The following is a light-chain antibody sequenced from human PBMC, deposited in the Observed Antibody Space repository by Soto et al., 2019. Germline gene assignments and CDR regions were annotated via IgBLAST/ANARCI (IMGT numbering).Light chain of an antibody. Sequence: EIVLTQSPGTLSLSPGDRATLSCRASQIVSSSYLAWYQQKPGQAPRLLMYGASNRATGIPDRFSGSGSGTDFTLTISGLEPEDFAVYYCQQSGSSPPTFGQGTKVEIK. J-gene: IGKJ1*01. V-gene: IGKV3-20*01. CDR2: GAS. CDR1: QIVSSSY. CDR3: QQSGSSPPT.